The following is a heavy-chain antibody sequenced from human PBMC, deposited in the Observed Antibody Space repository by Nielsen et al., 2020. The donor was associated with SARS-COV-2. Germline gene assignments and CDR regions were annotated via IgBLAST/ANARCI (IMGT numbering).Heavy chain of an antibody. CDR2: IRGKDYGGTA. CDR1: GFTFGDYA. CDR3: TRLAD. V-gene: IGHV3-49*04. Sequence: GESLKISCTASGFTFGDYAMSWVRQAPGKGLEWVGFIRGKDYGGTAEYAASVEGRFTISRDDSKSIVYLQMDSLKTEDTAVYYCTRLADWGQGTPVTVSS. J-gene: IGHJ4*02.